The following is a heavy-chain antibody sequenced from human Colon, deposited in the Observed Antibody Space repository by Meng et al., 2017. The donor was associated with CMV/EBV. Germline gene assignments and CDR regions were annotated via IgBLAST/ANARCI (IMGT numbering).Heavy chain of an antibody. CDR3: AKEGVGAVDY. CDR1: GFKLGDYS. Sequence: GGSLRLSCVGSGFKLGDYSMSWVRQTPGKSLEWVSLINYNGGRTYYADAVKGRFVISRDNSKNTLYLQMNSLRAEDTAVYYCAKEGVGAVDYWGQGTLVTVSS. CDR2: INYNGGRT. V-gene: IGHV3-23*03. D-gene: IGHD1-26*01. J-gene: IGHJ4*02.